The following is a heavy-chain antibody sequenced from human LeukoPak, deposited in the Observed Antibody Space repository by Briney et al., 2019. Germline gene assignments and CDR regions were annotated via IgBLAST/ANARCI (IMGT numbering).Heavy chain of an antibody. Sequence: GGSLRLSCAATGFTFSSYAMSWVREAPGKGLEWVSAISGSGGSTYYADSVKGRFTISRDNSKNTLYLQMNSLRAEDTAVYYCAKARKQNSSSKSAVAGTVSPFDYWGPGTLVTVSS. V-gene: IGHV3-23*01. CDR2: ISGSGGST. CDR3: AKARKQNSSSKSAVAGTVSPFDY. J-gene: IGHJ4*02. D-gene: IGHD6-19*01. CDR1: GFTFSSYA.